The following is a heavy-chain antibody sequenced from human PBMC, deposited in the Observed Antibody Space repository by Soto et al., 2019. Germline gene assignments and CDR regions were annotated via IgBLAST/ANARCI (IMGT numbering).Heavy chain of an antibody. Sequence: EVQLVESGGGLVQPGGSLRLTCVASGFPFSIYSMNWVRQAPGKGLEWSSYITSDTNTIKYADSVKGRFTISRDNAKNLVYLQMNSLRDEDTAVYFCARSVVGHFDFLGQGTVVTVSS. J-gene: IGHJ4*02. D-gene: IGHD2-15*01. CDR2: ITSDTNTI. CDR1: GFPFSIYS. CDR3: ARSVVGHFDF. V-gene: IGHV3-48*02.